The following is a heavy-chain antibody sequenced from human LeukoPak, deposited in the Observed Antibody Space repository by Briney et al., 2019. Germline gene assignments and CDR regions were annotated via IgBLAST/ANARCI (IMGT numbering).Heavy chain of an antibody. J-gene: IGHJ6*03. CDR1: GFIFSSYW. CDR3: ARDVIARNYYYYMDV. CDR2: IKEDGSEK. V-gene: IGHV3-7*01. Sequence: GGSLRLSCAASGFIFSSYWMSWVRQAPGKGLEWVANIKEDGSEKDYVDSVKGRFTISRDNAKNSLYLQMNSLRAEDTAGYYCARDVIARNYYYYMDVWGKGTTVTVSS. D-gene: IGHD2-15*01.